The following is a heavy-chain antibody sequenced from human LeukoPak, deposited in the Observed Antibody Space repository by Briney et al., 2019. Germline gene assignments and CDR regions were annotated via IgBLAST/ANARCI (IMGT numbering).Heavy chain of an antibody. Sequence: ASVKVSCKASGYTFTSYDINWLRQATGQGLEWMGWMNPNSGNTGYAQKFQGRVTMTRNTSISTAYMELSSLRSEDTAVYYCARGDPAAGIIQFDPWGQGTLVTVSS. D-gene: IGHD6-13*01. CDR1: GYTFTSYD. CDR3: ARGDPAAGIIQFDP. J-gene: IGHJ5*02. V-gene: IGHV1-8*01. CDR2: MNPNSGNT.